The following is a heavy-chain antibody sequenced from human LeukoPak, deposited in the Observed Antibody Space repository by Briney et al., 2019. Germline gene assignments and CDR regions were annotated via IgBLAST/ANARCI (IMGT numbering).Heavy chain of an antibody. J-gene: IGHJ3*02. CDR1: GGSISSYY. Sequence: SETLSLTCTVSGGSISSYYWSWIRHPPGKGLEWIGYIFYSGSTNYSPSLKSRVTISVDTSKNQFSLKLSSVTAADTAVYYCARSDVRAFDIWGQGTMVTVSS. CDR3: ARSDVRAFDI. CDR2: IFYSGST. V-gene: IGHV4-59*13.